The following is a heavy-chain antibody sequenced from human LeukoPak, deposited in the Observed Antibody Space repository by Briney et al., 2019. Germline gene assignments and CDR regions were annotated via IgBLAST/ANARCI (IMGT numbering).Heavy chain of an antibody. CDR3: ARGPPRYCSSTSCSPTVPFDP. V-gene: IGHV4-59*12. D-gene: IGHD2-2*01. Sequence: SETLSLTCTVSGGSISSYYWSWIRQPPGKGLEWIGYIYYSGSTNYNPSLKSRVTISVDTSKNQFSLKLSSVTAADTAVYYCARGPPRYCSSTSCSPTVPFDPWGQGTLVTVSS. CDR2: IYYSGST. J-gene: IGHJ5*02. CDR1: GGSISSYY.